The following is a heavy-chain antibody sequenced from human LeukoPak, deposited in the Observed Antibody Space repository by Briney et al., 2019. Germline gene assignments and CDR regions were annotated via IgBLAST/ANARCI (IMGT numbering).Heavy chain of an antibody. CDR2: ISAYNGNT. D-gene: IGHD3-9*01. V-gene: IGHV1-18*01. CDR3: AKDGIRYFDWTNFDY. CDR1: GYTFTSYG. Sequence: ASVKVSCKASGYTFTSYGISWVRQAPGQGLEWMGWISAYNGNTNYAQKLQGRVTMTTDTSTGTAYMELRSLRSDDTAVFFRAKDGIRYFDWTNFDYWGQGTLVTVSS. J-gene: IGHJ4*02.